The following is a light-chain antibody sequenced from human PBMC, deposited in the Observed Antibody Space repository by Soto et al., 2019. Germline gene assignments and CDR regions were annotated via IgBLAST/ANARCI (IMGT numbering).Light chain of an antibody. CDR3: QQLNSYPLT. V-gene: IGKV1-9*01. J-gene: IGKJ4*01. Sequence: QLTQSPSSLSASIGDRVTITCRASQGIATYLAWYQQKPGQAPNLLIYSASTLQSGVPSRFSGGGSGTEFTLTISSLQPEDFATYYCQQLNSYPLTCGGGTKVEI. CDR1: QGIATY. CDR2: SAS.